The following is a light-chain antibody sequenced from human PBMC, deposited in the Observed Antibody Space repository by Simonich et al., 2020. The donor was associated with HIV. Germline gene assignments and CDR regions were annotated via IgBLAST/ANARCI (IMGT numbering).Light chain of an antibody. CDR1: RSGLYSSNNKNY. J-gene: IGKJ1*01. Sequence: DNVMTQSPDSLAVSLGERATINCKSSRSGLYSSNNKNYLAWYQQKPGQPPKLLIYWASTRESGVPDLFSGSGSGTDFTRTISSLQAEDVAVYYCQQYYSTPRTFGQGTKVEIK. CDR2: WAS. CDR3: QQYYSTPRT. V-gene: IGKV4-1*01.